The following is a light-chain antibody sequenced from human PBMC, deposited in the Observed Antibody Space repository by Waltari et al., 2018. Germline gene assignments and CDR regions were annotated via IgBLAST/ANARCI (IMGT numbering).Light chain of an antibody. CDR1: RSDVGNYDL. J-gene: IGLJ1*01. CDR2: EVT. V-gene: IGLV2-23*02. CDR3: CSYAGLGIYV. Sequence: QSGLTQPASVSGSPGQSTTMSCTGTRSDVGNYDLVSWYQQYPGKAPKLMVYEVTRRSSGVSDRFSGSKSGNTASLTIYGLQSEDEADYYCCSYAGLGIYVFGTGTKVTVL.